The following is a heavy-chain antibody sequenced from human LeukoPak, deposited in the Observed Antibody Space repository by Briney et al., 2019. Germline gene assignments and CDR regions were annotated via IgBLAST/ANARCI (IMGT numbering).Heavy chain of an antibody. CDR1: DGSISTYY. Sequence: SETLSLTCSVSDGSISTYYWSWIRQPPGKGLEWIGYIYYTGSTNYNPSLKSRVTISVDTSKNQFSLKLNSVNAADTAVYYCARAYGDYSYYFDYWGQGTLVTVSS. D-gene: IGHD4-17*01. CDR2: IYYTGST. CDR3: ARAYGDYSYYFDY. V-gene: IGHV4-59*01. J-gene: IGHJ4*02.